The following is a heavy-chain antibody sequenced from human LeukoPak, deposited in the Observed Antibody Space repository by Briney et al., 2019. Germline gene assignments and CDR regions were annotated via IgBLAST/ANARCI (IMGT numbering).Heavy chain of an antibody. Sequence: GGSLRLSCAGSGSTFSSYSMNWVRQAPGKGLEWVSSISSSSSYIYYADSVKGRFTISRDNAKNSLYLQMSSLRAEDTAVYYCASFYYYDSPGYWGQGTLVTVSS. V-gene: IGHV3-21*01. D-gene: IGHD3-22*01. CDR3: ASFYYYDSPGY. CDR1: GSTFSSYS. CDR2: ISSSSSYI. J-gene: IGHJ4*02.